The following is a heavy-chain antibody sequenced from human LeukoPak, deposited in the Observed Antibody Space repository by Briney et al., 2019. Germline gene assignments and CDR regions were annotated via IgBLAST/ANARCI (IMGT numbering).Heavy chain of an antibody. D-gene: IGHD5-12*01. Sequence: GGSLRVSCAASGFTFSSYWMSWVRQAPGKGLEWVGNINQDGSEKYYVDSVKGGFTISRDNAKNSLYLQMNSLRAEDTAVYYCARDKAGEATITLFDYWGQGTLVTVSS. V-gene: IGHV3-7*01. CDR1: GFTFSSYW. CDR2: INQDGSEK. J-gene: IGHJ4*02. CDR3: ARDKAGEATITLFDY.